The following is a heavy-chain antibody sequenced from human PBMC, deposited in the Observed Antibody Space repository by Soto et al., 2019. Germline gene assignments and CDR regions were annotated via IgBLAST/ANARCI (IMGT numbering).Heavy chain of an antibody. J-gene: IGHJ3*02. CDR1: GFTFSSYG. D-gene: IGHD6-13*01. V-gene: IGHV3-33*01. CDR3: ARTSKIAALGTCDI. Sequence: QVQLVESGGGVVQPGRSLRLSCAASGFTFSSYGMHWVRQAPGKGLEWVAVIWYDGSNKYYADSVKGRFTISRDNSKNTVYLQMNSLSAEDTAVYYGARTSKIAALGTCDIWGEGTMVTVSS. CDR2: IWYDGSNK.